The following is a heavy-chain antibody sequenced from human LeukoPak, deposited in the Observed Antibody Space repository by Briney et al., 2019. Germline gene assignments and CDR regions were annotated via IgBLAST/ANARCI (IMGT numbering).Heavy chain of an antibody. Sequence: PSETLPLTRTVSGGSISSYYWSWIRQPPGKGLEWIGYIYYSGSTNYNPSLKSRVTISVDTSKNQFSLKLSSVTAADTAVYYCARSIIATRSKFDYWGQGNLVTLSS. CDR1: GGSISSYY. J-gene: IGHJ4*02. CDR3: ARSIIATRSKFDY. V-gene: IGHV4-59*08. D-gene: IGHD1/OR15-1a*01. CDR2: IYYSGST.